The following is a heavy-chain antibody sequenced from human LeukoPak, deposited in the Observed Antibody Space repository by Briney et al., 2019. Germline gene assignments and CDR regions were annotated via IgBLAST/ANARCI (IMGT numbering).Heavy chain of an antibody. CDR3: ARKGSTSRNPFDY. Sequence: SETLSLTCTVSGGSISSYYWSWIRQPPGKGLEWIGYIYTSGSTNYNPSLKSRVTISVDTSKNQFSLKLSSVTAAGTAVYYCARKGSTSRNPFDYWGQGTLVTVSS. CDR2: IYTSGST. J-gene: IGHJ4*02. V-gene: IGHV4-4*09. D-gene: IGHD2-2*01. CDR1: GGSISSYY.